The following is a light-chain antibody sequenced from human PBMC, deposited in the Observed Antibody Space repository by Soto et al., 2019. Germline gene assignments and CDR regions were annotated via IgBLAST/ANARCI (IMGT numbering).Light chain of an antibody. CDR1: SSDVGGYNY. J-gene: IGLJ1*01. Sequence: VLTQPASVSGSPGQSITISCTGTSSDVGGYNYVSWYQQHPGKAPKFMIYDVSNRPSGVSNRFSGSKSGNTASLTISGLQAEDEADYYCCSYTTSNTRQIVFGTGTKVT. V-gene: IGLV2-14*01. CDR2: DVS. CDR3: CSYTTSNTRQIV.